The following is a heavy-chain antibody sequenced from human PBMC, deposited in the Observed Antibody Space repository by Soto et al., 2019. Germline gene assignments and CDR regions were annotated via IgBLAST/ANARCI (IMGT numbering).Heavy chain of an antibody. V-gene: IGHV1-3*01. J-gene: IGHJ4*02. CDR3: ARDGDVYGSGSYYPVY. CDR1: GYTFTSYA. Sequence: QVQLVQSGAEVKKPGASVKVSCKASGYTFTSYAMHWVRQAPGQRLEWMGWINAGNGNTKYSQKFQGRVTITRDTSASTAYMELSSLRSEDTALYYCARDGDVYGSGSYYPVYWGQGTLVTVSS. D-gene: IGHD3-10*01. CDR2: INAGNGNT.